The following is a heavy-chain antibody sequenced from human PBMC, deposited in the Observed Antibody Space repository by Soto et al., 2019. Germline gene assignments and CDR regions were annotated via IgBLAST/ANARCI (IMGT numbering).Heavy chain of an antibody. V-gene: IGHV3-23*01. CDR3: AKDPPWTVGPLAMDV. D-gene: IGHD2-2*01. Sequence: GGSLRLSCVASGFTFSTHAMSWVRQAPGKGLEWVSTFSGSGGNIYYAESVKGRLTISRDDSKNTLYLQMNSLRVEDTAVYYCAKDPPWTVGPLAMDVWGQGTTVTVSS. CDR2: FSGSGGNI. CDR1: GFTFSTHA. J-gene: IGHJ6*02.